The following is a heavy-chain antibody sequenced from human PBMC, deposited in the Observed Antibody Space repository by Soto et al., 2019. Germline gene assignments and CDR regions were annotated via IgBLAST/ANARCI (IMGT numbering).Heavy chain of an antibody. CDR1: GYTFTTYD. Sequence: QVQLVQSGAEVKKPGASVKVSCKASGYTFTTYDISWVRQAPGQGLEWMGRISTYNGNTNYPQRLQGRLTMTTDTATTTAYMVLRSQRSDDTAVYYCARDPYHVLMVNAPNLYGMDVWGQGTTVTVSS. V-gene: IGHV1-18*01. J-gene: IGHJ6*02. CDR3: ARDPYHVLMVNAPNLYGMDV. D-gene: IGHD2-8*01. CDR2: ISTYNGNT.